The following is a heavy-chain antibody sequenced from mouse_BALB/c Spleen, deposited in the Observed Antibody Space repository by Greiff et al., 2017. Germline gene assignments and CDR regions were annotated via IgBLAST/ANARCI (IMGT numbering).Heavy chain of an antibody. J-gene: IGHJ4*01. D-gene: IGHD3-2*02. CDR3: ARDQGDY. V-gene: IGHV5-4*02. CDR1: GFTFSDYY. CDR2: ISDGGSYT. Sequence: DVKLVESGGGLVKPGGSLKLSCAASGFTFSDYYMYWVRQTPEKRLEWVATISDGGSYTYYPDSVKGRFTISRDNAKNNLYLQMSSLKSEDTAMYYCARDQGDYWGQGTSVTVSS.